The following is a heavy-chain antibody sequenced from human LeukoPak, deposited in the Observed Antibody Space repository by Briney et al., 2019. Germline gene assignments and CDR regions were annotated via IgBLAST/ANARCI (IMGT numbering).Heavy chain of an antibody. D-gene: IGHD5-12*01. J-gene: IGHJ4*02. CDR2: ITGSGAGT. CDR1: GFTFDSYS. Sequence: PGGSLRLSCAGSGFTFDSYSMNWVRQAPGKGLEWVSAITGSGAGTYHADSVKGRFTISRDNSKNTLYLQMNSLRAEDTAVYYCAKGPGGFWDYWGQGTLVTVSS. CDR3: AKGPGGFWDY. V-gene: IGHV3-23*01.